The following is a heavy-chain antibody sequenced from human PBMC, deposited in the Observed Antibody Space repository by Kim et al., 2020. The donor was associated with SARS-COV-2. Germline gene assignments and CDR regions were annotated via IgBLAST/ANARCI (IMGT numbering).Heavy chain of an antibody. CDR1: GYTFTSYG. D-gene: IGHD3-10*01. Sequence: ASVTVSCKASGYTFTSYGIRWVRQAPGQGLEWMGWISAYNGNPNYAQKLQGRVTMTTDTSTSTAYMALRSLRSDDTAVYYCARDSFLKHHRFGGSFNFGYWGQGTRVTVSS. CDR3: ARDSFLKHHRFGGSFNFGY. J-gene: IGHJ4*02. CDR2: ISAYNGNP. V-gene: IGHV1-18*04.